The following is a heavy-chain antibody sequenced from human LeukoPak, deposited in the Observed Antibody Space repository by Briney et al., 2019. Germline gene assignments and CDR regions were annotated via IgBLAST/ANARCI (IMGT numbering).Heavy chain of an antibody. CDR3: ARHDLYYDILTGYYPPPYFDY. Sequence: SETLSLTCTVSGGSISSSSYYWGWIRQPPGKGLEWIGSIYYSGSTYYNPSLKSRVTISVDTSKNQFSLKLSSVTAADTAVYYCARHDLYYDILTGYYPPPYFDYWGQGTLVTVSS. V-gene: IGHV4-39*01. CDR2: IYYSGST. D-gene: IGHD3-9*01. CDR1: GGSISSSSYY. J-gene: IGHJ4*02.